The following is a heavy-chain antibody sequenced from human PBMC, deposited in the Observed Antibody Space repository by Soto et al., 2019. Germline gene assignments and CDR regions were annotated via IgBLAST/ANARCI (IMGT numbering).Heavy chain of an antibody. CDR1: GGSISGYY. CDR3: TRNVDTARAFYFDY. Sequence: SETLSLTCTVSGGSISGYYWSWIRQPPGKGLEWIGYIYYNGNTNYNPSLRSRVTISVDTSKSQFSLKLSSVAAADTAVYYCTRNVDTARAFYFDYWGQGTLVTVSS. D-gene: IGHD5-18*01. CDR2: IYYNGNT. J-gene: IGHJ4*02. V-gene: IGHV4-59*01.